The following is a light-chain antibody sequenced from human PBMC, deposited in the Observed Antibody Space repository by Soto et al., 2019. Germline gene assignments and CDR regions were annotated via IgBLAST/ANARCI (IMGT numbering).Light chain of an antibody. Sequence: QSALTQPASVSGSPGQSITISCTGTSSDVGGYSYVSWYQQHPGKAPKLMIYDVSNRPSGVSDRFSGSKSDNTASLTISGLQAEDEADYYCSSYTSTSTIFGGGTKVTVL. CDR3: SSYTSTSTI. J-gene: IGLJ2*01. CDR2: DVS. CDR1: SSDVGGYSY. V-gene: IGLV2-14*01.